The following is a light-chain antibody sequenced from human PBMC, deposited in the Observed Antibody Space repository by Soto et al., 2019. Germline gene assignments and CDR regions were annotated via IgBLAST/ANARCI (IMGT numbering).Light chain of an antibody. V-gene: IGKV3-15*01. CDR3: QQYNTWPPIT. CDR1: QSVRSN. Sequence: EILMTQSPATLSVSPGERATLFCRASQSVRSNLAWYQQKPGQAPRLLIYGASTRATGIPARFSGSGSGTEFTLTISSLQSEDSAVYYCQQYNTWPPITFGQGTQLEIK. J-gene: IGKJ5*01. CDR2: GAS.